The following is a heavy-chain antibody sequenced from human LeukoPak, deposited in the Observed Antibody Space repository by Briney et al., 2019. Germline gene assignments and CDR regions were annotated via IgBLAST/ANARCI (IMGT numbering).Heavy chain of an antibody. D-gene: IGHD2-15*01. CDR3: ASPGGVAPFDY. Sequence: GGSLRLSCAASGFTFSSYEMKWVRQAPGKGLEWVSYISSSGSTIYYADSVKGRFTISRDNAKNSLYLQMNSLRAEDTAVYYWASPGGVAPFDYWGQGTLVTVSS. J-gene: IGHJ4*02. V-gene: IGHV3-48*03. CDR2: ISSSGSTI. CDR1: GFTFSSYE.